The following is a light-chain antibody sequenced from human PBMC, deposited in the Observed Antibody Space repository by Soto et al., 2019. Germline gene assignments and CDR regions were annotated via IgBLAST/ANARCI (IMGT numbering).Light chain of an antibody. J-gene: IGKJ5*01. CDR1: QSVSSN. V-gene: IGKV3-15*01. CDR3: QQYDNWVT. CDR2: GAS. Sequence: ETVMTQSSVTLSVSPGERATLSCRASQSVSSNLAWYQQKPGQAPRLLMYGASTRATGIPARFRGSGSGTEFTLTISRLQSEDFAVYYCQQYDNWVTFGQGTRLEIK.